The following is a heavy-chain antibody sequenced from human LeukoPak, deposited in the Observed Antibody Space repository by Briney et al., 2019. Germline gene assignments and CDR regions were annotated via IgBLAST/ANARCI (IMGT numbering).Heavy chain of an antibody. V-gene: IGHV4-30-2*01. J-gene: IGHJ3*02. Sequence: SETLSLTCAVSGGSISSGGYSWSWIRQPPGKGLEWIGYIYHSGSTYYNPSLKSRVTISVDRSKNQFSLKLSPVTAADTAVYYCARYGSGRFFDIWGQGTMVTVSS. CDR1: GGSISSGGYS. CDR2: IYHSGST. CDR3: ARYGSGRFFDI. D-gene: IGHD3-10*01.